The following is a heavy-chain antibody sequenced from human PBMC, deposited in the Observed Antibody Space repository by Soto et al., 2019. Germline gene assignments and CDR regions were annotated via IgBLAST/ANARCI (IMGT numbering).Heavy chain of an antibody. J-gene: IGHJ6*02. V-gene: IGHV4-34*01. CDR1: GGSFSGYY. Sequence: PSETLSLTCAVYGGSFSGYYWSWIRQPPGKGLEWIGEINHSGSTNYNPSLKSRVTISVDTSKNQFSLKLSSVTAADTAVYSCAGRDYYYYGMDVWGQGTTVTVSS. D-gene: IGHD1-26*01. CDR2: INHSGST. CDR3: AGRDYYYYGMDV.